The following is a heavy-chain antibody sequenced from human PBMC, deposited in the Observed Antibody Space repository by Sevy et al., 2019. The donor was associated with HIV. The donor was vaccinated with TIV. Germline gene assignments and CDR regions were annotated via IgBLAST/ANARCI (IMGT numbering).Heavy chain of an antibody. CDR1: GVTFSSYG. CDR2: ISYDGSKK. J-gene: IGHJ6*02. CDR3: AHSSGLYGYYYGMDV. Sequence: GGSLRLSCADSGVTFSSYGIHWVRQAPGKGLEWVAVISYDGSKKNHAESMKGRFTISRDNSKNTLYLEMSSLRPEDTAVYYCAHSSGLYGYYYGMDVWGQGTTVTVSS. V-gene: IGHV3-30*03. D-gene: IGHD3-3*01.